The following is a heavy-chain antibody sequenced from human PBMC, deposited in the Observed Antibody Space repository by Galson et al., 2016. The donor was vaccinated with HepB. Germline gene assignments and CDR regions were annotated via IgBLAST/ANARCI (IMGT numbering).Heavy chain of an antibody. D-gene: IGHD5-24*01. J-gene: IGHJ1*01. V-gene: IGHV3-53*01. Sequence: SLRLSCAASGFSVSGDYMGWVRQAPGKALEWVSLINSVGNTYYADSVRGRFTISRDNSKNTLYLQMNSLRVDDTAVCHCARGLGDMAYFQHWGRGTLVTVSS. CDR2: INSVGNT. CDR1: GFSVSGDY. CDR3: ARGLGDMAYFQH.